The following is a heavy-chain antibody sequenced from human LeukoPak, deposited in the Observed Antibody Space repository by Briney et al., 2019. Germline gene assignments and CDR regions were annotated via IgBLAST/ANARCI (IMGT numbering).Heavy chain of an antibody. D-gene: IGHD1-26*01. V-gene: IGHV4-39*07. Sequence: SETLSLTCTVSGGSISSSSYYWGWLRQPPGKGLEWIGSIYYSGSTYYNPSLKSRVTISVDTSKNLFSLKLSSVTAADTAVYYCARILHGAFDYWGQGTLVTVSS. CDR3: ARILHGAFDY. CDR2: IYYSGST. J-gene: IGHJ4*02. CDR1: GGSISSSSYY.